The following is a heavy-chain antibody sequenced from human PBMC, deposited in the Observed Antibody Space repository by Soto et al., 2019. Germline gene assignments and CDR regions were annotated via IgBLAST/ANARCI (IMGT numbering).Heavy chain of an antibody. CDR3: ARQGSTRFYYYYYGMDV. Sequence: PSETLSLTCAVYGGSLSGYYWSWIRQPPGKGLEWIGSIYYSGSTYYNPSLKSRVTISVDTSKNQFSLKLSSVTAADTAVYYCARQGSTRFYYYYYGMDVWGQGTTVTVSS. V-gene: IGHV4-34*01. CDR1: GGSLSGYY. D-gene: IGHD2-2*01. J-gene: IGHJ6*02. CDR2: IYYSGST.